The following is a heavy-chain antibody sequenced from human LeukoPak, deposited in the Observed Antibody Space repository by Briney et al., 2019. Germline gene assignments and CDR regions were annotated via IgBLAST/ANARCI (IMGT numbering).Heavy chain of an antibody. CDR2: IGAYNGKK. D-gene: IGHD2-15*01. CDR3: ARENRYCRGGSCYSAASDDAFDI. J-gene: IGHJ3*02. CDR1: GYTFTNYG. V-gene: IGHV1-18*01. Sequence: ASVKVSCKASGYTFTNYGISWVRQAPGQGLEWMGWIGAYNGKKNYAQKLQGRVTMTTDTSTSTVYMELRSLRSDDTAVYYCARENRYCRGGSCYSAASDDAFDIWGQGTMVTVSS.